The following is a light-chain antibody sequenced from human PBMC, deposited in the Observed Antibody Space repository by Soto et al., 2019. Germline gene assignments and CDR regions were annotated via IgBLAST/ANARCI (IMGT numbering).Light chain of an antibody. Sequence: EIVMTQSPATMSVSPGERATLSCRASQSVSINLAWYQQKPGQAPRLLIYGASTRATGIPARFSGSGSGTEFTLTISSLQSEDFAVYYCQQYNNWPPLTFGGGTTVEIK. CDR3: QQYNNWPPLT. V-gene: IGKV3-15*01. CDR2: GAS. CDR1: QSVSIN. J-gene: IGKJ4*01.